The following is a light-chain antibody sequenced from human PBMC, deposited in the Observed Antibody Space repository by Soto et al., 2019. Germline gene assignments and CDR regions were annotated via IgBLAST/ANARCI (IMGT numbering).Light chain of an antibody. V-gene: IGKV1-6*01. CDR1: QDIRND. CDR2: AAS. Sequence: AIQITQFPSSLSAPVRDSVTLTFASSQDIRNDLGWYQQKPGKAPKLLIYAASSLQSGVPSRFSGSGSGTQFTLTISSLQTEDVATYYCLQNYNYPWTFGKGTKVDIK. CDR3: LQNYNYPWT. J-gene: IGKJ1*01.